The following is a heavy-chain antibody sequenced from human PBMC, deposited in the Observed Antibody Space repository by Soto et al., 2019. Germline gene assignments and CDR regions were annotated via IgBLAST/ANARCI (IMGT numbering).Heavy chain of an antibody. J-gene: IGHJ4*02. CDR2: ISYDGSNK. D-gene: IGHD6-19*01. V-gene: IGHV3-30*18. CDR3: AKERRMSIAVAGTLDY. Sequence: QVQLVESGGGVVQPGRSLRLSCAASGFTFSSYGMHWVRQAPGKGLEWVAVISYDGSNKYYADSVKGRFTISRDNSKNTLYLQMNSLRAEDTAVYYCAKERRMSIAVAGTLDYWGQGTLVTVSS. CDR1: GFTFSSYG.